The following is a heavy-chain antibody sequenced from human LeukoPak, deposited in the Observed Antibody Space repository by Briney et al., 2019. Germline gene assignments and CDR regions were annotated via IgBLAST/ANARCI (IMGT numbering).Heavy chain of an antibody. V-gene: IGHV4-59*01. J-gene: IGHJ6*03. CDR2: IYYSGST. CDR1: GGSISSYY. Sequence: KPSETLSLTCTVSGGSISSYYWSWIRQPPEKGLEWIGYIYYSGSTNYNPSLKSRVTISVDTSKNQFSLKLSSVTAADTAVYYCAREVRDPSYYYYMDVWGKGTTVTVSS. CDR3: AREVRDPSYYYYMDV. D-gene: IGHD3-22*01.